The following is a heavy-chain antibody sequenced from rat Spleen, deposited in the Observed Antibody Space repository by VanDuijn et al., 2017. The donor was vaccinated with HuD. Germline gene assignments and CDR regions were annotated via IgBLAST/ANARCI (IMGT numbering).Heavy chain of an antibody. CDR3: ASLYSSYSLYYFDY. V-gene: IGHV3-3*01. CDR1: GYSITNSYR. CDR2: INSAGTT. J-gene: IGHJ2*01. Sequence: EVQLQESGPGLVKPSQSLSLTCSVTGYSITNSYRWNWIRKFPGNKLEWMGYINSAGTTNFNPSLKSRIPITRDTSKNQFFLQVNSVTTEDTATYYCASLYSSYSLYYFDYWGQGVMVTVSS. D-gene: IGHD1-2*01.